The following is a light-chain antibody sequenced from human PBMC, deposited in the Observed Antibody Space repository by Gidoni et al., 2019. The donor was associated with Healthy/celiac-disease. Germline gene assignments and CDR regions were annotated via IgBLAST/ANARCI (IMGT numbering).Light chain of an antibody. Sequence: SSELTQDPAVSVALGQTARITFQGDSLRGDYASWYRQKPGPAPVLVIYGKNNRPSGIPDRFSGSSSGNTASLTITGAQAEDEADYYCNARDSSGNHDWVFGGGTKLTVL. CDR1: SLRGDY. CDR2: GKN. V-gene: IGLV3-19*01. J-gene: IGLJ3*02. CDR3: NARDSSGNHDWV.